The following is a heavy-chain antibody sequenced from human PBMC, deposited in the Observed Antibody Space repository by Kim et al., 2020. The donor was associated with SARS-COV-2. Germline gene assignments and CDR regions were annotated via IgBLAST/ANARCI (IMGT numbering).Heavy chain of an antibody. V-gene: IGHV4-39*01. CDR3: PRTIAGRPEAFDI. D-gene: IGHD6-6*01. Sequence: SETLSLTCTVSGGSISSSNYYWGWIRQPPGKGLEWIGYIYYSGNTYYNPSLKSRVTVSVDTSKNQFSLKLSSVTAADTAVYYCPRTIAGRPEAFDIWGQGTMVTVSS. CDR2: IYYSGNT. CDR1: GGSISSSNYY. J-gene: IGHJ3*02.